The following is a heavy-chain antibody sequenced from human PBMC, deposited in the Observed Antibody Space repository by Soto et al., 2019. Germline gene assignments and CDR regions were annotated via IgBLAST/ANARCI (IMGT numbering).Heavy chain of an antibody. J-gene: IGHJ6*02. CDR2: IIPIFGKA. V-gene: IGHV1-69*13. CDR1: GGTFSSYA. Sequence: GAPGKVSCKASGGTFSSYAISWVRQAPEQGLEWMGGIIPIFGKANSAQKFQGRVTITADESTSTAYMELSSLRSEDTAVYYCARSGYSSSYYYGMDVWGQGTTVTVSS. D-gene: IGHD6-13*01. CDR3: ARSGYSSSYYYGMDV.